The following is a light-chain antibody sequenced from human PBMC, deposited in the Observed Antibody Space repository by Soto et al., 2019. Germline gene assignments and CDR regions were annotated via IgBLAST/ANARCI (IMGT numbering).Light chain of an antibody. CDR1: QSVSDF. V-gene: IGKV3-11*01. CDR2: EAS. Sequence: EIVLKQSPATLSLSPGEGAALSCRASQSVSDFLAWYQQKPGQVPRLLIYEASRRATGIPARFSGSGSGTDFTLVISSLEPEDFAIYYCQQRYNWPWTFGQGTKVDI. CDR3: QQRYNWPWT. J-gene: IGKJ1*01.